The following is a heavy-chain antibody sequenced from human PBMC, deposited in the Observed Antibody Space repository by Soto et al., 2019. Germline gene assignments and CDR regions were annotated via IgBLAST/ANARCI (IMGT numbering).Heavy chain of an antibody. J-gene: IGHJ6*02. D-gene: IGHD3-10*01. CDR3: VRDYYDSGNYDHYYYAGMDV. CDR1: GGSISNWF. Sequence: QVQLQESGPGLVKPSETLSLTCSVSGGSISNWFWSWVRQPAGKGLELLGRFYTSGRTDYNPSLEGRVTLSVDTSKNQFSLKVKSVTVADTAVYYCVRDYYDSGNYDHYYYAGMDVWGQGTAVTVSS. V-gene: IGHV4-4*07. CDR2: FYTSGRT.